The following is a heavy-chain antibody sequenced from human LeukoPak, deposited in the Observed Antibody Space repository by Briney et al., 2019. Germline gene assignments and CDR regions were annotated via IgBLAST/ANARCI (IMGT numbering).Heavy chain of an antibody. J-gene: IGHJ5*02. D-gene: IGHD3-10*01. CDR1: GGSFSGYY. CDR3: ARGRRPYYYGSGSPLAANWFDP. V-gene: IGHV4-34*01. CDR2: INHSGST. Sequence: SETLSLTCADYGGSFSGYYWSWIRQPPGKGLEWIGEINHSGSTNYNPSLKSRVTISVDTSKNQFSLKLSSVTAADTAVYYCARGRRPYYYGSGSPLAANWFDPWGQGTLVTVSS.